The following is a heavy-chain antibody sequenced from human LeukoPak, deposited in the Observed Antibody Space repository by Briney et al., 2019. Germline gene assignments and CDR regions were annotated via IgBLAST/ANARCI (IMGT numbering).Heavy chain of an antibody. CDR3: ASVKLGYYYDTNGYFDS. D-gene: IGHD3-22*01. Sequence: SETLSLICKVSTDSISKSLYHWAWVRQPPGKRLECIEGIYYQGNTYYNPSLSGRVTISVDPSKNQFSLQFNAVTAADTALYFCASVKLGYYYDTNGYFDSWGQGIPVTVSS. V-gene: IGHV4-39*07. CDR2: IYYQGNT. J-gene: IGHJ4*02. CDR1: TDSISKSLYH.